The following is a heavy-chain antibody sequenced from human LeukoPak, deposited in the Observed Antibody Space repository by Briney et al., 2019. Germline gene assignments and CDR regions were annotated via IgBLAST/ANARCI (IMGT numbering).Heavy chain of an antibody. CDR1: GYTFTGYY. D-gene: IGHD1-26*01. V-gene: IGHV1-2*02. Sequence: ASVKVSCKASGYTFTGYYMHWVRQAPGQGLEWMGWINPNSGGTNYAQKFQGRVTMTRDTSISTVYMELSRLRSDDTAVYYCARQTIVGTTQDYWGQGTLVTVSS. CDR3: ARQTIVGTTQDY. J-gene: IGHJ4*02. CDR2: INPNSGGT.